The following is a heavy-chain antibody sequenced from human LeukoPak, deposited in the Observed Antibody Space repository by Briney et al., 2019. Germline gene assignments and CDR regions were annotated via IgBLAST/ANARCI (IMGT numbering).Heavy chain of an antibody. V-gene: IGHV4-59*11. CDR1: GGSFSSHY. Sequence: PSETLSLTCTVSGGSFSSHYWSWIRQPPGKGLEWIGYIYYRGNTNYNPSLKSRVTISLDTSENHFSLNLSSVTAADTAMYYCARDPGTGSGHMNDAFDIWGQGTMVTVSS. J-gene: IGHJ3*02. CDR3: ARDPGTGSGHMNDAFDI. D-gene: IGHD3/OR15-3a*01. CDR2: IYYRGNT.